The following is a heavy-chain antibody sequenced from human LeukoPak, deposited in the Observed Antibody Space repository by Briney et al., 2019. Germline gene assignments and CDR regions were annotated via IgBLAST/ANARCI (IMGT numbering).Heavy chain of an antibody. Sequence: PGGSLRLSCAASGFTFSSYAMSWVRQAPGKGLEWVSSISVSGGSPYYADSVQGRFTIFRDNAKNTLFLEMNSLRAEDTAIYYCAKGGSGSYYIYYFDYWGQGTLVTVSS. CDR1: GFTFSSYA. V-gene: IGHV3-23*01. J-gene: IGHJ4*02. D-gene: IGHD3-10*01. CDR3: AKGGSGSYYIYYFDY. CDR2: ISVSGGSP.